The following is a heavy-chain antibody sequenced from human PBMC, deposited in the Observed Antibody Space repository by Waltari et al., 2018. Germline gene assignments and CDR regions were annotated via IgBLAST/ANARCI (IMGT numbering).Heavy chain of an antibody. CDR1: GFTVSSNY. D-gene: IGHD6-13*01. CDR3: ARERNIAAAGDDAFDI. V-gene: IGHV3-53*02. Sequence: EVQLVETGGGLIQPGGSLRLSCAASGFTVSSNYMRWVRQAPGKGLEWVSVIYSGGSTYYADSLKGRFTISRDNSKNTLYLQMNSLRAEDTAVYYCARERNIAAAGDDAFDIWGQGTMVTVSS. J-gene: IGHJ3*02. CDR2: IYSGGST.